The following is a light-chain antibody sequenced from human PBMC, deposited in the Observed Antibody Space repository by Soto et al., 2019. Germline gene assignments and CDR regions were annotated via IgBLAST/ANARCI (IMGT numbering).Light chain of an antibody. V-gene: IGLV3-1*01. CDR2: QDS. J-gene: IGLJ2*01. CDR3: QAWDSSTVV. Sequence: SYELTQPPSVSVSPGQTASITCSGDKLGDKYACWYQQKPGQSPVLVIYQDSKRPSGIPERFSGSNSGNTATLTISGTQATDVADYYSQAWDSSTVVFGGGTKLTVL. CDR1: KLGDKY.